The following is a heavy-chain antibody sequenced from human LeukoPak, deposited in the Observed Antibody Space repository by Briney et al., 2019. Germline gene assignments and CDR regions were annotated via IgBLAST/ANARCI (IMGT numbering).Heavy chain of an antibody. CDR2: ISYDGSNK. J-gene: IGHJ3*02. V-gene: IGHV3-30*03. Sequence: GGSLRLSCAASGFTFSSYGMHWVRQAPGKGLEWVAVISYDGSNKYYADSVKGRFTISRDNSKNTLYLQMNSLRAEDTAVYYCARGYYDFWSGYWNAFDIWGQGTMVTVSS. CDR1: GFTFSSYG. D-gene: IGHD3-3*01. CDR3: ARGYYDFWSGYWNAFDI.